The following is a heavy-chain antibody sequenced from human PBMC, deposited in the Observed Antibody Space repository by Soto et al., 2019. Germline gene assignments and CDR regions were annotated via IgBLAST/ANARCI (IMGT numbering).Heavy chain of an antibody. CDR1: GYTFTSYA. J-gene: IGHJ3*02. Sequence: QVPLVQSGAEVKKPGASVKVSCKASGYTFTSYAMHWVRQAPGQRREWMGWINAGNGNTKYSQKFQVRVTITRDTSARTAYMELSSLRSEDTAVYYCARDLGYCSSTSCYLDAFDIWGQGTMVTVSS. D-gene: IGHD2-2*01. CDR2: INAGNGNT. CDR3: ARDLGYCSSTSCYLDAFDI. V-gene: IGHV1-3*01.